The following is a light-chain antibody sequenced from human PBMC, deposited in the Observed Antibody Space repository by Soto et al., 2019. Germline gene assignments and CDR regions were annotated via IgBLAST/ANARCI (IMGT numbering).Light chain of an antibody. V-gene: IGKV1-5*01. CDR2: DAS. J-gene: IGKJ1*01. CDR3: QKYNSYVWT. Sequence: DIQMTQSPSTLSASVGDRVTITCRASQSISTWLAWYQQKPGKAPKLLIYDASNLEIGAPSRFSGSGSGTEFTLTISSLQPDDFATDYCQKYNSYVWTFGQGTKVEVK. CDR1: QSISTW.